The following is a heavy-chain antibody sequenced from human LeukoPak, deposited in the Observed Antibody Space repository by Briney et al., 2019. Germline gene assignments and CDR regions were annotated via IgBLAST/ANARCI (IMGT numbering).Heavy chain of an antibody. D-gene: IGHD3-22*01. CDR1: GGSIRSSYYY. CDR2: IYDSGST. V-gene: IGHV4-39*07. CDR3: ARALTYYYDSSGYSPLYYFDY. J-gene: IGHJ4*02. Sequence: SDTLSLTCTVSGGSIRSSYYYWGWIRQPPGKGLGWIGSIYDSGSTYYNPSLKSRVTISVDTSKNQFSLKLSSVTAADTAVYYCARALTYYYDSSGYSPLYYFDYWGQGTLVTVSS.